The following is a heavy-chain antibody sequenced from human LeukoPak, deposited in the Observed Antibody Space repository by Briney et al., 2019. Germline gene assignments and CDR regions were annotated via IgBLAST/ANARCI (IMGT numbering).Heavy chain of an antibody. CDR3: ARVNGSRSSGTYYFDY. J-gene: IGHJ4*02. D-gene: IGHD2-2*01. CDR2: ISYDGSNK. V-gene: IGHV3-30*03. Sequence: GGSLRLSCAASGFTFSSYGMHWVRQAPGKGPEWVAVISYDGSNKYYADSVKGRFTIARDDSKNTLYLQMNSLRSEDTAVYYCARVNGSRSSGTYYFDYWGQGTLVTVSS. CDR1: GFTFSSYG.